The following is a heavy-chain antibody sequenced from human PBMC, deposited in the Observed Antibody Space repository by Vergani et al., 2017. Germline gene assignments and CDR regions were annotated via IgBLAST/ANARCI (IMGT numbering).Heavy chain of an antibody. CDR3: AKNGAITGTTRIAFDI. Sequence: VQLVESGGGLVKPGGSLRLSCAASGFNFSVFGMHWVRQTPGKGLEWVAVISSDGSNKYYGDSVKGRFTISRDNSKNTVYLQMSSLRAEDTAVYYCAKNGAITGTTRIAFDIWGQGTMVTVSS. J-gene: IGHJ3*02. D-gene: IGHD1-7*01. V-gene: IGHV3-30*18. CDR2: ISSDGSNK. CDR1: GFNFSVFG.